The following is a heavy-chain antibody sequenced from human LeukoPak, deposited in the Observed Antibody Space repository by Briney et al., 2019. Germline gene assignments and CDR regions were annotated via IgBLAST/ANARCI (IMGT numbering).Heavy chain of an antibody. CDR2: IQSETDGGTT. Sequence: GGSLRLSCAASGFTFSSYSMNWVRQAPGKGLEWVGQIQSETDGGTTDYAAPVKGRFTISRDDSKNTLYLQMNSLKTDNTTVYFCAKNTSDDSIPDSWGKETLVTVS. J-gene: IGHJ4*02. CDR1: GFTFSSYS. CDR3: AKNTSDDSIPDS. D-gene: IGHD3-16*01. V-gene: IGHV3-15*01.